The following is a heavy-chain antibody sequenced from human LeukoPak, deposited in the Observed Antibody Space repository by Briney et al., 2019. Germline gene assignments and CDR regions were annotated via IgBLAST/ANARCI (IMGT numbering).Heavy chain of an antibody. CDR1: GYTFTDHY. Sequence: GASVKVSCKTSGYTFTDHYMHWVRQAPGQGLEWLGWINPSSGGTNYAQKFQGRVTMTRDTSISTAYMELSRMRSDDTAVYYCVSGHDILTGYNYYFDYWGQGTLVTVSS. J-gene: IGHJ4*02. D-gene: IGHD3-9*01. CDR3: VSGHDILTGYNYYFDY. CDR2: INPSSGGT. V-gene: IGHV1-2*02.